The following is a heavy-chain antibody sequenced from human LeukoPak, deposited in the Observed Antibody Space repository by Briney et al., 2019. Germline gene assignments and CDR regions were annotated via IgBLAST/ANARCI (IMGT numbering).Heavy chain of an antibody. J-gene: IGHJ4*02. CDR1: GFTFSSYW. CDR3: ARDGGPNYYDSSGYYSNDY. CDR2: IKQDRSEK. Sequence: PGGSLRLSCAASGFTFSSYWMSWVRQAPGKGLEWVANIKQDRSEKYYVDSVKGRFTISRDNAKNSLYLQMNSLRAEDTAVYYCARDGGPNYYDSSGYYSNDYWGQGTLVTVSS. D-gene: IGHD3-22*01. V-gene: IGHV3-7*01.